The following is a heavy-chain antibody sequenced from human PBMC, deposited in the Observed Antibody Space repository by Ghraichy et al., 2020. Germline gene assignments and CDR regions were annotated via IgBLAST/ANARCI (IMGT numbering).Heavy chain of an antibody. V-gene: IGHV3-23*01. J-gene: IGHJ4*02. CDR2: ISGSGGST. D-gene: IGHD3-9*01. CDR3: AKVYLTGYYMPLGDY. Sequence: ISGSGGSTYYADSVKGRFTISRDNSKNTLYLQMNSLRAEDTAVYYYAKVYLTGYYMPLGDYWGQ.